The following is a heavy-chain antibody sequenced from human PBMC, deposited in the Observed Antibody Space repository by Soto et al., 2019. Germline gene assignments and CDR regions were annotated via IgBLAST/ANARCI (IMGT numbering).Heavy chain of an antibody. CDR1: GFTFSSYA. J-gene: IGHJ4*02. CDR2: ITASGGST. Sequence: EVQLLDSVGGLVQPGGSLRLACAASGFTFSSYAMGWVRQAPGKGVEWVSSITASGGSTYYADSVKGRFTISRDNTKNRLYLELNSLRAEDTALYYCAKHFGGTQSHFNSWGQGTLVTVSS. V-gene: IGHV3-23*01. D-gene: IGHD3-3*01. CDR3: AKHFGGTQSHFNS.